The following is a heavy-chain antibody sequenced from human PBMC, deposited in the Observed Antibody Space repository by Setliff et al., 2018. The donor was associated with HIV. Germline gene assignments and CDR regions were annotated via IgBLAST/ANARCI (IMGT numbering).Heavy chain of an antibody. CDR2: VYTTGST. Sequence: SETLSLTCTVSGGSISSYYWTWIRQPAGKGLEWLGSVYTTGSTNYNPSLESRVTMSVDTYKNQFSLKLNSVPAADTAVYYCARVWVIVGGDAFDIWGQGTWVTVS. J-gene: IGHJ3*02. CDR3: ARVWVIVGGDAFDI. CDR1: GGSISSYY. V-gene: IGHV4-4*07. D-gene: IGHD1-26*01.